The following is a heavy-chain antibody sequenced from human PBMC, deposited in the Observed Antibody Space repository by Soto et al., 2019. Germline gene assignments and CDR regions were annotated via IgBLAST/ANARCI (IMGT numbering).Heavy chain of an antibody. D-gene: IGHD6-19*01. J-gene: IGHJ4*02. V-gene: IGHV1-46*03. CDR2: INPSGGST. Sequence: ASVKVSWKTSGYTFTSYYMHWVRQAPGQGLEWMGIINPSGGSTSYAQKFQGRVTMTRDTSTSTVYMELSSLRSEDTAVYYCARANDSGYSSGWSIDLDYLGQGTLVTVSS. CDR3: ARANDSGYSSGWSIDLDY. CDR1: GYTFTSYY.